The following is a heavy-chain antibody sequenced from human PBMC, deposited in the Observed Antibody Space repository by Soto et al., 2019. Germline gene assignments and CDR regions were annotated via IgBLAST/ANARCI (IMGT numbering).Heavy chain of an antibody. CDR1: GLTFSSYC. J-gene: IGHJ4*02. D-gene: IGHD3-3*01. Sequence: GALRLSFAASGLTFSSYCLRWVRQAPGKGLAWVSAISGSGGSTYYADSVKGRFTISSDNSKNTLYLQMNSLRAEDTAVYYCAKDQVYYDFWSGYYPDWGQGTLVTVSS. CDR2: ISGSGGST. V-gene: IGHV3-23*01. CDR3: AKDQVYYDFWSGYYPD.